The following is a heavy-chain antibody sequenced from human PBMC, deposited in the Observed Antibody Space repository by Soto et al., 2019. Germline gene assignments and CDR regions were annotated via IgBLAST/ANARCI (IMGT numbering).Heavy chain of an antibody. CDR2: INAGNGNT. V-gene: IGHV1-3*01. J-gene: IGHJ2*01. D-gene: IGHD3-10*01. CDR1: GYTFTSYA. CDR3: ARDGKRITMVRGVITGWYFDL. Sequence: AASVKVSCKASGYTFTSYAMHWVRQAPGQRLEWMGWINAGNGNTKYSQKFQGRVTVTRDTSASTAYMELSSLRSEDTAVYYCARDGKRITMVRGVITGWYFDLWGRGTLVTVSS.